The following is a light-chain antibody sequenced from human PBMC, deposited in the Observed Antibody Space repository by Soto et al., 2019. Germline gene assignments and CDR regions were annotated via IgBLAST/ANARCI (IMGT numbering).Light chain of an antibody. Sequence: DIVLIQSPGTLSLSPGERATLSCRASQSVSSYLAWYQQKPGQAPRLLIYGASSRATGIPDRFSGSGSGTDFTLTISRLEPEDFAVYYCQQYGSSPRTFGQGTKVDIK. CDR3: QQYGSSPRT. J-gene: IGKJ1*01. CDR2: GAS. V-gene: IGKV3-20*01. CDR1: QSVSSY.